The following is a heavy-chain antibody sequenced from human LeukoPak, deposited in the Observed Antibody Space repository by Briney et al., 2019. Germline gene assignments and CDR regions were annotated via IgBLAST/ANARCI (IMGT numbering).Heavy chain of an antibody. CDR2: ISSNGGST. D-gene: IGHD1-26*01. V-gene: IGHV3-64*01. CDR1: GFTFSSYA. Sequence: GGSLRLSCAASGFTFSSYAMPWVRQAPGKGLEYVSAISSNGGSTYYANSVKGRFTISRDNSKNTLYLQMGSLRAEDMAVYYCARALIVGAYFDYWGQGTLVTVSS. CDR3: ARALIVGAYFDY. J-gene: IGHJ4*02.